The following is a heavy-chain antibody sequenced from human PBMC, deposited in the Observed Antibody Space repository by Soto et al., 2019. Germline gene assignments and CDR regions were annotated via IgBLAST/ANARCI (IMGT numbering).Heavy chain of an antibody. CDR3: ARVNPDIVVVPAALEGGWCDP. D-gene: IGHD2-2*01. J-gene: IGHJ5*02. CDR2: ISAYNGNT. CDR1: GYTFTSYG. Sequence: QVQLVQSGAEVKKPGASVKVSCKASGYTFTSYGISWVRQAPGQGLEWMGWISAYNGNTNYAQKLQGRVTMTTDTSPSTAYMELRSLRSDDTAVYYCARVNPDIVVVPAALEGGWCDPWGQGTLVTVSS. V-gene: IGHV1-18*01.